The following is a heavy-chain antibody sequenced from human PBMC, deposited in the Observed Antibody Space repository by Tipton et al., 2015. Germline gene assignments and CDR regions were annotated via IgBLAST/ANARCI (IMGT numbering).Heavy chain of an antibody. CDR3: ARDSEQQLVLESNWFDP. CDR1: GGTFDSHV. Sequence: QLVQSGAEMQKPGSSVKVSCKASGGTFDSHVIHWVRQAPGQGLEWMGGIIPVFGIVNYAQKFKGRVTMTTDTSTSTAYMELRSLRSDDTAVYYCARDSEQQLVLESNWFDPWGQGTLVTVSS. J-gene: IGHJ5*02. CDR2: IIPVFGIV. V-gene: IGHV1-69*17. D-gene: IGHD6-13*01.